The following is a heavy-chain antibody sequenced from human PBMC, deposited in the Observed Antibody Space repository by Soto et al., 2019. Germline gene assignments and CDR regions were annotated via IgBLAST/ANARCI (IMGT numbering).Heavy chain of an antibody. V-gene: IGHV3-23*01. Sequence: GGSLRLSCAASGFTFGSYAMSWVRQAPGRGLEWVSAISGSGGTTYYADSVKGRFTISRDNSKNTLYLQMNSLRAEDTAVYYCAKDAAAYCGGDCYSYDYWGQGTLVTVSS. J-gene: IGHJ4*02. CDR1: GFTFGSYA. CDR3: AKDAAAYCGGDCYSYDY. CDR2: ISGSGGTT. D-gene: IGHD2-21*02.